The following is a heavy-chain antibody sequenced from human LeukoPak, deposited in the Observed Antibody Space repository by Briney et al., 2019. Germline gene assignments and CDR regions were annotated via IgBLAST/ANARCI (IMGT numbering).Heavy chain of an antibody. CDR2: VSNDGSNK. J-gene: IGHJ6*02. D-gene: IGHD3-10*01. CDR3: ARDRSKCMDV. CDR1: GFTFSSYA. V-gene: IGHV3-30-3*01. Sequence: GGSLRLSCAASGFTFSSYAMSWVRQAPGKGLEWVAVVSNDGSNKYHADSVKGRFTISRDNSKNTLYLQMDSLRAEDTAVYYCARDRSKCMDVWGQGTTVTVSS.